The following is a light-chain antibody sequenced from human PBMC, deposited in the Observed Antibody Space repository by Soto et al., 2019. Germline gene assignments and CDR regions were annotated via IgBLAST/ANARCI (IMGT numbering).Light chain of an antibody. CDR1: QSVSSSY. CDR2: GAA. V-gene: IGKV3D-20*02. CDR3: QQRSNWPPRLT. J-gene: IGKJ4*01. Sequence: EIVLTQSPGALSLSPGERATLSCRASQSVSSSYLAWYHQKPGQPPRLLIYGAASRATGIPDRFSGSGSGTDFTLTISRLEPEDFAVYYCQQRSNWPPRLTFGGGTRGDIK.